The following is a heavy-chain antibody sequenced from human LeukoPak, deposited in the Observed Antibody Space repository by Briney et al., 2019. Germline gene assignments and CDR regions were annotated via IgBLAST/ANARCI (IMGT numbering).Heavy chain of an antibody. Sequence: GGSLRLSCEAFGFAFSSYWASWVRQAPGKGLEWVANINQDGNSQNYVDSVRGRFTISKDSAKNSVYLQMNSLRAEDTAVYYCARSLWPEDYWGQGILVTVSS. CDR1: GFAFSSYW. CDR3: ARSLWPEDY. D-gene: IGHD2-21*01. V-gene: IGHV3-7*01. J-gene: IGHJ4*02. CDR2: INQDGNSQ.